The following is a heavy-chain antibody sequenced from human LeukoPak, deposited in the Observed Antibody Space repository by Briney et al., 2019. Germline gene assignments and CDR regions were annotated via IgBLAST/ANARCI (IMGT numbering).Heavy chain of an antibody. CDR2: IYYSGST. D-gene: IGHD4-11*01. CDR1: GGSISISTYY. V-gene: IGHV4-39*07. CDR3: ARALYSNWFDP. Sequence: SETLSLTCTVSGGSISISTYYWGWIRQPPGKGLEWIGSIYYSGSTHYNPSLKSRVIISVDTSKNQFSLKLSSVTAADTAVYYCARALYSNWFDPWGQGTLVTVSS. J-gene: IGHJ5*02.